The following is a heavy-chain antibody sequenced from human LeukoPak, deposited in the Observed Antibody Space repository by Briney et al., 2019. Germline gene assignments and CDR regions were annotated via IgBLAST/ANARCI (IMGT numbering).Heavy chain of an antibody. CDR2: ISYDGSNK. D-gene: IGHD6-19*01. Sequence: PGRSLRLSCAASGFTFSSYAMHWVRQAPGKGLEWVTVISYDGSNKYYADSVKGRFTISRDNSKNTLYLQMNGLRAEDTAVYYCARDHRVSGWYGYFEYWGQGTLVTVSS. CDR1: GFTFSSYA. CDR3: ARDHRVSGWYGYFEY. V-gene: IGHV3-30-3*01. J-gene: IGHJ4*02.